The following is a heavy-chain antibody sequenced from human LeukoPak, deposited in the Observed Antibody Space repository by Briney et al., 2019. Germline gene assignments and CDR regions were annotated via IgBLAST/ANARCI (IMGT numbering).Heavy chain of an antibody. CDR3: ARRAVTGPGWIDP. CDR1: GFTVSSNY. D-gene: IGHD6-19*01. Sequence: PGGSLRLSCAASGFTVSSNYMSWVRQAPGKGLQWVSVIYSGGSTYYADSVKGRFTISRDNSKNTLYLQMNGLRAEDTAVYYCARRAVTGPGWIDPWGQGTLVTASS. V-gene: IGHV3-53*01. CDR2: IYSGGST. J-gene: IGHJ5*02.